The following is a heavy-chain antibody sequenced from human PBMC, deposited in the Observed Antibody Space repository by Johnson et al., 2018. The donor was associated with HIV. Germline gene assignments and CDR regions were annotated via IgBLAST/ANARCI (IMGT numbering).Heavy chain of an antibody. CDR1: GFTFSSYA. CDR2: ISYDGSNK. D-gene: IGHD1-26*01. Sequence: QVQLVESGGGVVQPGRSLRLSCAASGFTFSSYAMNWVRQAPGKGLEWVTVISYDGSNKYYADSVKGRFTISRDSSKNTLYVQMNSLRAEDTAAYYCAKGRWELLAGAFDIWGQGTTVTVSS. J-gene: IGHJ3*02. V-gene: IGHV3-30*04. CDR3: AKGRWELLAGAFDI.